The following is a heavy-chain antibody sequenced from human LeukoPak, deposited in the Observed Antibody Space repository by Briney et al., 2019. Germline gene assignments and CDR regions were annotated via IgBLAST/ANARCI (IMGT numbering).Heavy chain of an antibody. D-gene: IGHD2-15*01. CDR3: ARERVDCSGGNCLYYFDY. CDR1: GFTFSSYS. Sequence: PGGSLRLSCAASGFTFSSYSMNWVRQAPGKGLEYVSAISSNGGSTYYANSVKGRFTISRDNSKNTLYLQMGSLRAEDMAVYYCARERVDCSGGNCLYYFDYWGQGTLVTVSS. CDR2: ISSNGGST. J-gene: IGHJ4*02. V-gene: IGHV3-64*01.